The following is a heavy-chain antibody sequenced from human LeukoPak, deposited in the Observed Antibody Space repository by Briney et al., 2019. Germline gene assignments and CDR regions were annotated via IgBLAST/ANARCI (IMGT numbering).Heavy chain of an antibody. D-gene: IGHD5-24*01. V-gene: IGHV3-53*01. J-gene: IGHJ6*02. Sequence: GGSLRLSCAASGFTVSSNYMSWVRQAPGKGLEWVSVIYSGGSTYYADSVKGRFTISRDNSKNTLYLQMNSLRAEDTAVYYCARERDGYNSMDVWGQGTTVTVSS. CDR1: GFTVSSNY. CDR3: ARERDGYNSMDV. CDR2: IYSGGST.